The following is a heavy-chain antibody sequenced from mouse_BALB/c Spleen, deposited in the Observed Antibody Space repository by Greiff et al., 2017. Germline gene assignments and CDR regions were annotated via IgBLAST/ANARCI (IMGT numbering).Heavy chain of an antibody. CDR1: GFTFSSYA. Sequence: EVQLVESGGGLVKPGGSLKLSCAASGFTFSSYAMSWVRQTPEKRLEWVASISSGGSTYYPDSVKGRFTISRDNARNILYLQMSSLRSEDTAMYYCARGGYYDYDYYAMDYWGQGTSVTVSS. D-gene: IGHD2-4*01. CDR2: ISSGGST. J-gene: IGHJ4*01. CDR3: ARGGYYDYDYYAMDY. V-gene: IGHV5-6-5*01.